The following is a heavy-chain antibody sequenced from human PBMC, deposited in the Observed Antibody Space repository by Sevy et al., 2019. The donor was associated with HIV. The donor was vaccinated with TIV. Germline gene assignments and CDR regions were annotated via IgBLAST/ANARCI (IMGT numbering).Heavy chain of an antibody. J-gene: IGHJ4*02. Sequence: GGSLRLSCAASGFTFSDYYINWIRQAPGKGLEWVSYLSSSGSTIYYADSVKGRFTISRDNAKNSVYLQMNSLRVEDTAVYYCAREDIADRHFDYWGQGALVTVSS. CDR3: AREDIADRHFDY. CDR1: GFTFSDYY. D-gene: IGHD6-6*01. V-gene: IGHV3-11*01. CDR2: LSSSGSTI.